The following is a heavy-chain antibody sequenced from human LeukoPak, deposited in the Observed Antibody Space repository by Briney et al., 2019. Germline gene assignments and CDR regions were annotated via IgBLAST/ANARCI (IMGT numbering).Heavy chain of an antibody. CDR2: IYYSGST. V-gene: IGHV4-30-4*08. CDR3: ATFRIAAAGPGNYFDY. D-gene: IGHD6-13*01. Sequence: PSQTLSLTCTVSAGSISSNDYYWSWIRQPPGKGLEWIGFIYYSGSTYYNPSLKSRVTISVDTSKNQFSLKLSSVTAADTAVYYCATFRIAAAGPGNYFDYWGQGTLVTVSS. CDR1: AGSISSNDYY. J-gene: IGHJ4*02.